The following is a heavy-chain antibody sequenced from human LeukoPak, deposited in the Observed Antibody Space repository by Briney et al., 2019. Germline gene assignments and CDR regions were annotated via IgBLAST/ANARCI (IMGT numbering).Heavy chain of an antibody. CDR3: ARVGYYDSSGYDFDY. Sequence: PSETLSLTCAVYGGSFSGYYWSWIRQPPGKGLEWIGEINHSGSTNYNPSLKSRVTISVDTSKNQFSLKLSSVTAADTAVYYCARVGYYDSSGYDFDYWGQGTLSPSPQ. CDR1: GGSFSGYY. J-gene: IGHJ4*02. V-gene: IGHV4-34*01. D-gene: IGHD3-22*01. CDR2: INHSGST.